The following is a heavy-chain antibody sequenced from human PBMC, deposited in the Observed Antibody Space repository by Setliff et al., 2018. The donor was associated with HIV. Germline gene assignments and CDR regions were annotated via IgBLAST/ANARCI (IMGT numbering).Heavy chain of an antibody. J-gene: IGHJ4*02. CDR3: ARHVRGGDMRRSFDF. D-gene: IGHD2-21*01. Sequence: TLTLTCTFSGFSLSTSGMCVSWIRQPPGKGLEWIGTIYHSGSTNYNPSLKSRVTMSVDTSKNHFSLRLNSVTATDTAVYYCARHVRGGDMRRSFDFWGQGTLVTVSS. V-gene: IGHV4-39*01. CDR2: IYHSGST. CDR1: GFSLSTSGMC.